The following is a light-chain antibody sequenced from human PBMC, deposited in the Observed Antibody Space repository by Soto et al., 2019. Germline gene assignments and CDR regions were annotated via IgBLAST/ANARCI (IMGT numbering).Light chain of an antibody. CDR3: QQYNNWPPLT. CDR2: GAS. V-gene: IGKV3-15*01. CDR1: QSVSGN. Sequence: EIVMTQSPATLSVSPGERATLSCRASQSVSGNLAWYQQKPGQAPRLLIYGASTRATGIPARFSGSGSGTEFTRTISSLQSEDFAVYYCQQYNNWPPLTFGQGTKVEIK. J-gene: IGKJ1*01.